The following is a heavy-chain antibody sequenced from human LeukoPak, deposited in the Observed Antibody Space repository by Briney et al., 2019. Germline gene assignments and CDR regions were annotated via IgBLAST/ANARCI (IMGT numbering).Heavy chain of an antibody. CDR2: ISGSGGST. Sequence: GGSLRLSCAASGFTFSSYAMSWVRQAPGKGLEWVSAISGSGGSTYYADSVKGRFTISRDNSKNTLYLQMNSLRAEDTAVYYCAKDSLMAVAGTIIDSWGKGTLVTVSS. V-gene: IGHV3-23*01. CDR3: AKDSLMAVAGTIIDS. D-gene: IGHD6-19*01. J-gene: IGHJ4*02. CDR1: GFTFSSYA.